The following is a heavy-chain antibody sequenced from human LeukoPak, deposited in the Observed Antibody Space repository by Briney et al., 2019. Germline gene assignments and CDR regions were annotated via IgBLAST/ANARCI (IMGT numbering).Heavy chain of an antibody. J-gene: IGHJ4*02. CDR2: IYNSGST. Sequence: SETLSLTCTVSGDSVSSGTDYWNWIRQPPGKGPGCIGYIYNSGSTNYNPSLKSRVTISIDTSMNQFSLRLSSVTAADTAVYYCTRGYNSGWHDYWGQGTLVTVSS. D-gene: IGHD6-19*01. V-gene: IGHV4-61*01. CDR1: GDSVSSGTDY. CDR3: TRGYNSGWHDY.